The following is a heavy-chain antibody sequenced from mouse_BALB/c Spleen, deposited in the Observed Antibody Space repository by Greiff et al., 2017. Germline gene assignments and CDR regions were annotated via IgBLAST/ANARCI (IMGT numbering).Heavy chain of an antibody. CDR2: IRNKANGYTT. Sequence: EVKLVESGGGLVQPGGSLRLSCATSGFTFTDYYMSWVRQPPGKALEWLGFIRNKANGYTTEYSASVKGRFTISRDNSQSILYLQMNTLRAEDSATYYCARALYYYGMGGAMDYWGQGTSVTVSS. D-gene: IGHD1-1*01. CDR1: GFTFTDYY. V-gene: IGHV7-3*02. J-gene: IGHJ4*01. CDR3: ARALYYYGMGGAMDY.